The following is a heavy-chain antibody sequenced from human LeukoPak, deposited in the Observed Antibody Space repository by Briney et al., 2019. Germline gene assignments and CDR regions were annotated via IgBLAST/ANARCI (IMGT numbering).Heavy chain of an antibody. V-gene: IGHV1-2*06. CDR3: ATDLSGNIPIRAFDI. Sequence: GASVKVSCKASGYTFTGYYMHWVRQAPGQGLEWMGRINPNSGGTNYAQKFQGRVTMTRDTSISTAYMELSRLRSDDTAVYYCATDLSGNIPIRAFDIWGQGTMVTVSS. D-gene: IGHD1-26*01. CDR1: GYTFTGYY. CDR2: INPNSGGT. J-gene: IGHJ3*02.